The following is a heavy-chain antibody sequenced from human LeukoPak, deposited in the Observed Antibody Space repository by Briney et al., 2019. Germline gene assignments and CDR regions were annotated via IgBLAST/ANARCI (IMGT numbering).Heavy chain of an antibody. Sequence: NASETLSLTCTVSGGSISSSSYYWGWIRQPPGKGLEWIGSIYYSGSTYYNPSLKSRVTISVDTSKNQFSLKLSSVTAADTAVYYCARSGPIIAVAAYFDYWGQGTLVTVSS. CDR1: GGSISSSSYY. CDR2: IYYSGST. CDR3: ARSGPIIAVAAYFDY. D-gene: IGHD6-19*01. J-gene: IGHJ4*02. V-gene: IGHV4-39*01.